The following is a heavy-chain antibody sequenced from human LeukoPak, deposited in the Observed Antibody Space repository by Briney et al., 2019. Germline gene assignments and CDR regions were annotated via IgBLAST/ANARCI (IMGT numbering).Heavy chain of an antibody. CDR3: ARYYYDSSGYYEEIDY. J-gene: IGHJ4*02. Sequence: KASETLSLTCTVSGGSISSGGYYWSWIRQHPGKGLEWIGYIYYSGSTYYNPSLKSRVTISVDTSKNQFSLKLSSVTAADTAVYYCARYYYDSSGYYEEIDYWGQGTLVTVSS. CDR2: IYYSGST. V-gene: IGHV4-31*03. CDR1: GGSISSGGYY. D-gene: IGHD3-22*01.